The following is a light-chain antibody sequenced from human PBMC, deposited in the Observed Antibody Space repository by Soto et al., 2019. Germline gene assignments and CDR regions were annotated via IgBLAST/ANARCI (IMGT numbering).Light chain of an antibody. V-gene: IGKV3-11*01. J-gene: IGKJ1*01. CDR3: HQRQSWPRT. Sequence: EIVLTQSPGALSLSPGERATLSCWASQSVSSNLAWYQQKPGQAPRLLIYHTSNRATRIPASFSGSGSGTDFTLTISSLEPEDFAVYYCHQRQSWPRTFGQGTKVDIK. CDR2: HTS. CDR1: QSVSSN.